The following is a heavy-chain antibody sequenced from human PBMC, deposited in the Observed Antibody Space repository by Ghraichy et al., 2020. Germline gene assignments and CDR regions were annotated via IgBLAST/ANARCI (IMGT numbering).Heavy chain of an antibody. D-gene: IGHD3-10*01. CDR1: GFTFSSYS. Sequence: GSLRLSCAASGFTFSSYSMNWVRQAPGKGLEWVSYISSSSSTIYYADSVKGRFTISRDNAKNSLYRQMNSLRAEDTAVYYCARRRFGAFDYWGQGTLVTVSS. V-gene: IGHV3-48*04. J-gene: IGHJ4*02. CDR3: ARRRFGAFDY. CDR2: ISSSSSTI.